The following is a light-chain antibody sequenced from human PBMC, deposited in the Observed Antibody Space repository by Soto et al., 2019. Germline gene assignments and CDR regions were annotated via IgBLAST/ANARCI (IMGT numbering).Light chain of an antibody. CDR3: QQYNSYST. V-gene: IGKV1-5*01. CDR1: QSISSW. CDR2: DAS. Sequence: DIQMTQSPSTLSASVGDRVNITCRASQSISSWLAWYQQKQGKAPKLLIYDASSLESGVPSRFSGSGSGTEFTLTISSLQPGDFATYYCQQYNSYSTFGQGTKVEIK. J-gene: IGKJ1*01.